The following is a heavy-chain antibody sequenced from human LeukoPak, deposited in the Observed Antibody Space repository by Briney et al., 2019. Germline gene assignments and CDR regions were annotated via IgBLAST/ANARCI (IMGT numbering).Heavy chain of an antibody. D-gene: IGHD1-1*01. J-gene: IGHJ3*02. V-gene: IGHV3-9*03. Sequence: PGGSLRLSCAASGFTFDDYAMHWVRQAPGKGLEWVSGISWNSGSIGYADSVKGRFTISRDNAKNSLYLQMNSLRAEDMALYYCAKALYNWNDVGLYAFDIWGQGTMVTVSS. CDR1: GFTFDDYA. CDR2: ISWNSGSI. CDR3: AKALYNWNDVGLYAFDI.